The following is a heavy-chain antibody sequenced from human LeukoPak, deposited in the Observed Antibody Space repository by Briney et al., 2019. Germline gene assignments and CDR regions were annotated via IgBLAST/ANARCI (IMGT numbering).Heavy chain of an antibody. CDR2: ISSSGSTI. CDR1: GFMFRDYY. CDR3: ARGSPGRAEYFQY. J-gene: IGHJ1*01. V-gene: IGHV3-11*01. D-gene: IGHD1-1*01. Sequence: GGSLRPSCAASGFMFRDYYMSWIRQPPGKGLEWVSYISSSGSTIYYADSLKGRFTISRDNVKNSLYLQINSLRAEDTAVYFCARGSPGRAEYFQYWGQGTLVTVSS.